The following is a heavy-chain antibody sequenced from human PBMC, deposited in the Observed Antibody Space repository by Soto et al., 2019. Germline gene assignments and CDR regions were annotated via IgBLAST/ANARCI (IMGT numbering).Heavy chain of an antibody. CDR2: IYPGDSDT. CDR1: GYSFTSYW. D-gene: IGHD6-19*01. V-gene: IGHV5-51*01. CDR3: ASSMGPVAAPGYFDY. J-gene: IGHJ4*02. Sequence: PGESLKISCKGSGYSFTSYWIGWGRQMPGKVLEWMGLIYPGDSDTRYIPFFQGQVTISPDKSISTAYLQWSSLKASDTAMYYCASSMGPVAAPGYFDYWGQGXLVTVPS.